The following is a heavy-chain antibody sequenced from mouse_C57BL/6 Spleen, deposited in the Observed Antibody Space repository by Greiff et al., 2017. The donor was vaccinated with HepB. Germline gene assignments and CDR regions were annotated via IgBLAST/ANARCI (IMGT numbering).Heavy chain of an antibody. V-gene: IGHV1-54*01. Sequence: VQLQQSGAELVRPGTSVKVSCKASGYAFTNYLLEWVKQRPGQGLEWIGVINPGSGGTNYNEKFKGKATLTADKSSSTAYMQLSSLTSEDSAVYFCARPNWDDAMDYWGQGTSVTVSS. CDR2: INPGSGGT. D-gene: IGHD4-1*01. CDR1: GYAFTNYL. CDR3: ARPNWDDAMDY. J-gene: IGHJ4*01.